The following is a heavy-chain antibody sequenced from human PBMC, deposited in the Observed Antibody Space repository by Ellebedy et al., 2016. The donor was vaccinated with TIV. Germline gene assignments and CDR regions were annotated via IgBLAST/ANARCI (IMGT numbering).Heavy chain of an antibody. CDR1: SFTLTNYG. D-gene: IGHD5-24*01. CDR2: ISANSGDT. CDR3: ARRRRWLPNTDDAFDV. V-gene: IGHV1-18*01. J-gene: IGHJ3*01. Sequence: ASVKVSXKASSFTLTNYGINWLRQAPGQGLEWMGWISANSGDTEYVQKLQDRVTLTRDTSTNTAYMELRGLRSDDTALYYCARRRRWLPNTDDAFDVWGQGTLVIVSS.